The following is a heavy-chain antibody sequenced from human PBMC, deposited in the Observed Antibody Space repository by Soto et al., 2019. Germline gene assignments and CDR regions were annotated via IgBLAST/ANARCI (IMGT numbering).Heavy chain of an antibody. CDR1: GYTFTNYG. CDR3: ARDKGSSGPYYFDY. D-gene: IGHD3-22*01. V-gene: IGHV1-18*01. Sequence: ASVKVSCKASGYTFTNYGVSWVRQAPGQGLEWMGWISAYNRNTNYAQKLQGRVTMTTDTSTSTAYMELRSLRSDDTATYYCARDKGSSGPYYFDYWGQGTLVTVSS. J-gene: IGHJ4*02. CDR2: ISAYNRNT.